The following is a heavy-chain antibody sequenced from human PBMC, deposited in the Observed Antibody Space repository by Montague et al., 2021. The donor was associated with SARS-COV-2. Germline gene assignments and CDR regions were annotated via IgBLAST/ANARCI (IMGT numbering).Heavy chain of an antibody. V-gene: IGHV4-59*01. CDR3: ARGGGNSADYYNYTMDV. Sequence: SETLSLTCTVSGGSISSYYWTWIRQPPGKGLESIGYIYHNGSTKYNPSLKSRVTISVDTSKNQFSLKLSSVSVADTAVYYSARGGGNSADYYNYTMDVWGQGTTVTVFS. D-gene: IGHD4-23*01. CDR1: GGSISSYY. J-gene: IGHJ6*02. CDR2: IYHNGST.